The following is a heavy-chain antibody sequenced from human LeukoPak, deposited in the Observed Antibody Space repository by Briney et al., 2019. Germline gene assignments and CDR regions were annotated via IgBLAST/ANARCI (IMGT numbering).Heavy chain of an antibody. D-gene: IGHD2-15*01. V-gene: IGHV3-21*04. Sequence: GGSLRLSCAASGFTFSSYSMNWVRQAPGKGLEWVSSISSSSSYIYYADSVKGRFTISRDNAKNSLYLQMNSLRAEDTALYYCARYCSGGSCYGFRAFDYWGQGTLVTVSS. CDR3: ARYCSGGSCYGFRAFDY. CDR2: ISSSSSYI. J-gene: IGHJ4*02. CDR1: GFTFSSYS.